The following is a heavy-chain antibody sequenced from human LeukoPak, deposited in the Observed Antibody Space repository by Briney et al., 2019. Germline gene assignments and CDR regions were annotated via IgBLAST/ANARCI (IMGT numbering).Heavy chain of an antibody. CDR3: APGYCSGGSCF. CDR2: IIPIFGTA. J-gene: IGHJ4*02. Sequence: SVKVSCKASGGTFSSYAICWVRQAPGQGLEWMGGIIPIFGTANYAQKFQGRVTITTDESTSTAYMELSSLRSEDTAEYYCAPGYCSGGSCFWGQGTLVTVSS. V-gene: IGHV1-69*05. CDR1: GGTFSSYA. D-gene: IGHD2-15*01.